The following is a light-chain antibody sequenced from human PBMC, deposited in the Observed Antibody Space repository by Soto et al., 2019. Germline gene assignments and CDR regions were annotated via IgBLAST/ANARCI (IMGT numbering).Light chain of an antibody. CDR3: NSYTTSNTRQIV. Sequence: QSVLTQPASVSGSPGQSITISCTGTSSDVGGYNYVSWYQQHPGKAPKFMIYDVSNRPSGVSTRFSGSKSGNTASLTISGLQAEYEADYYCNSYTTSNTRQIVFGTGTKLTVL. V-gene: IGLV2-14*01. CDR1: SSDVGGYNY. J-gene: IGLJ1*01. CDR2: DVS.